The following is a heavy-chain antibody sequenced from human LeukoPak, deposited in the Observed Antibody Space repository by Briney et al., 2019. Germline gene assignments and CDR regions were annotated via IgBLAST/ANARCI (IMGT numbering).Heavy chain of an antibody. CDR3: ARNMDTAMDQTHDAFDI. J-gene: IGHJ3*02. D-gene: IGHD5-18*01. CDR2: INHSGST. CDR1: GGSFSGYY. Sequence: SETLSLTCAVYGGSFSGYYWSWIRQPPGKGLEWIGEINHSGSTNYNPCLKSRVTISVDTSKNQFSLKLSSVTAADTAVYYCARNMDTAMDQTHDAFDIWGQGTMVTVSS. V-gene: IGHV4-34*01.